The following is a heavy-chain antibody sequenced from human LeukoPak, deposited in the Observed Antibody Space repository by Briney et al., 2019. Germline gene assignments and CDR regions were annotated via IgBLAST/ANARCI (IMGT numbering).Heavy chain of an antibody. J-gene: IGHJ4*02. D-gene: IGHD3-22*01. CDR3: AAGVGYYYDSSGYYGARGPGPFDY. V-gene: IGHV4-34*01. CDR1: GGSFSGYY. CDR2: IHHSGST. Sequence: PSETLSLTCAVYGGSFSGYYWSWIRQPPGKGLEWIGEIHHSGSTKYNPSLKSRVTISVDTSKNQFSLKLSSVTAADTAVYYCAAGVGYYYDSSGYYGARGPGPFDYWGQGTLVTVSS.